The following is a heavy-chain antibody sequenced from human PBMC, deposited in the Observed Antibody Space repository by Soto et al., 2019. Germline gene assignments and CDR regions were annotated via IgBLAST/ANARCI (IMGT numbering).Heavy chain of an antibody. CDR1: GGSISSGGYY. CDR2: TYYSGST. J-gene: IGHJ5*02. D-gene: IGHD3-16*01. CDR3: ARVGGINWFDP. V-gene: IGHV4-31*03. Sequence: PSETLSLTCTVSGGSISSGGYYWSWIRQHPGKGLEWIGYTYYSGSTYYNPSLKSRVTISVDTSKNQFSLKLSSVTAADTAVYYCARVGGINWFDPWGQGTLVTVSS.